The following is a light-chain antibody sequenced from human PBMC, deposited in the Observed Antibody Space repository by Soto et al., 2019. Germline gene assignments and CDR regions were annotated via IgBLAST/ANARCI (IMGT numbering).Light chain of an antibody. V-gene: IGKV3-20*01. Sequence: DIVLTQSPGTLSLSPGERATLSCRASQSVSSNYLAWYQQKPGQAPRLLIYGASSGVTGIPDRFSGSGSGTDFTLTISRLEPEEFAVYYCQQYVTSPWMFGQGTKVEIK. CDR3: QQYVTSPWM. CDR1: QSVSSNY. J-gene: IGKJ1*01. CDR2: GAS.